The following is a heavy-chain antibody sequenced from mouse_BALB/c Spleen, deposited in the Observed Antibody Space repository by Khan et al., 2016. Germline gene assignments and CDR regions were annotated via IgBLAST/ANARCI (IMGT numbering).Heavy chain of an antibody. CDR2: IAPGSGST. D-gene: IGHD1-1*01. Sequence: DLVKPGASVKLSCKASGYTFTSYWINWIKQRPGQGLEWIGRIAPGSGSTYYNEMFKGKATLTVDTSSSTAYIQLSSLSSEDSAVYVCARLYGSLYAMYYWGQGTSVTVSS. J-gene: IGHJ4*01. V-gene: IGHV1S41*01. CDR3: ARLYGSLYAMYY. CDR1: GYTFTSYW.